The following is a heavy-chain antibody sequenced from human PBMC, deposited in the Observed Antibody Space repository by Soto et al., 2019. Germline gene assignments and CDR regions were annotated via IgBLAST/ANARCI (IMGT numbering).Heavy chain of an antibody. D-gene: IGHD1-26*01. J-gene: IGHJ4*02. CDR2: INPNSGGT. CDR3: ARVRGSNYPLGD. CDR1: GYTFTGYY. Sequence: QVQLVQSGAEVKKPGASVKVSCKASGYTFTGYYMHWVRQAPGQGLEWMGWINPNSGGTNYAQKFQGWVTMTRDPSITKACMGLSRLGPDDPAGYSCARVRGSNYPLGDGGRGTLVTVSS. V-gene: IGHV1-2*04.